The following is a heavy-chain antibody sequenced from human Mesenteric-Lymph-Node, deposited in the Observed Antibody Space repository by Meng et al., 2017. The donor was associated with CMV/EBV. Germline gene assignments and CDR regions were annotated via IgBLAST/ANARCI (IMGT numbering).Heavy chain of an antibody. Sequence: GESLKISCAASGFTVSSNYMSWVRQAPGKGLEWVSVIYSGGSTYYADSVKGRFTISRDNSKNTLYLQMNSLRAEDTAVYYCARAGGYYDSSGYYTFDYWGQGTLVTVSS. D-gene: IGHD3-22*01. CDR1: GFTVSSNY. CDR3: ARAGGYYDSSGYYTFDY. V-gene: IGHV3-53*01. CDR2: IYSGGST. J-gene: IGHJ4*02.